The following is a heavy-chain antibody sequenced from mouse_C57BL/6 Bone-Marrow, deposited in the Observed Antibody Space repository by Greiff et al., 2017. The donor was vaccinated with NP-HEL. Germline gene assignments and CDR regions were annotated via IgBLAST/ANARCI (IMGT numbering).Heavy chain of an antibody. J-gene: IGHJ3*01. CDR2: IRSKSNNYAT. D-gene: IGHD1-1*01. V-gene: IGHV10-1*01. CDR3: VTQWGGDYYGSAAWFAY. Sequence: EVQGVESGGGLVQPKGSLKLSCAASGFSFNTYAMNWVRQAPGKGLEWVARIRSKSNNYATYYADSVKDRFTISRDDSESMLYLQMNNLKTEDTAMYYCVTQWGGDYYGSAAWFAYWGKGTLVTVSA. CDR1: GFSFNTYA.